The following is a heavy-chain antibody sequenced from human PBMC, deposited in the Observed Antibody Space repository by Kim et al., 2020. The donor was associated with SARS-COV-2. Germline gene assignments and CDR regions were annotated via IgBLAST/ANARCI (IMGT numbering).Heavy chain of an antibody. J-gene: IGHJ4*02. Sequence: ADSVKGPFTISRDNSKNTLYVQMNSLGGEDTAVYYCARVPIYSSGWDIDYWGQGTLVTGSS. V-gene: IGHV3-30*01. D-gene: IGHD6-19*01. CDR3: ARVPIYSSGWDIDY.